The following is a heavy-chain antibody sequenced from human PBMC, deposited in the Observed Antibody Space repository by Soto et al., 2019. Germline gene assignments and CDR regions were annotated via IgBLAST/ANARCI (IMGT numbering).Heavy chain of an antibody. Sequence: GGSLRLSCAASGFTFSSYGMHWVRQAPGKGLEWVAVIWYDGSNKYYADSVKGRFTISRDNSKNTLYLQMNSLRAEDTAVYYCARDLVAAAESPREVDYWGQGTLVTVSS. CDR2: IWYDGSNK. CDR1: GFTFSSYG. CDR3: ARDLVAAAESPREVDY. J-gene: IGHJ4*02. V-gene: IGHV3-33*01. D-gene: IGHD6-13*01.